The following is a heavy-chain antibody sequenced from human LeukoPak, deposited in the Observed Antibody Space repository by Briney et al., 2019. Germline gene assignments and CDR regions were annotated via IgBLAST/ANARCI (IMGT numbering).Heavy chain of an antibody. CDR2: ISGSGGST. J-gene: IGHJ1*01. Sequence: GASVKVSCKASGYTFTSYGISWVRQAPGKGLEWVSGISGSGGSTDHADSVKGRFTISRDNSKNTLYLQMNSLTAEDTAVYYCAKGPPSSSAQYFQHWGQGTLVTVSS. CDR3: AKGPPSSSAQYFQH. CDR1: GYTFTSYG. D-gene: IGHD6-6*01. V-gene: IGHV3-23*01.